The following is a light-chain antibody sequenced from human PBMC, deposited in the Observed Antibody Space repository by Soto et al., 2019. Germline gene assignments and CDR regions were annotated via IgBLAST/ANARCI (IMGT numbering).Light chain of an antibody. Sequence: QSVLSQPASVSGSPGQSITISCTGSSSDVGGYDYVSWYQQHPGKAPKLMVYEVSNRPSGVSDRFSGSKSGNTASLTISGLQADDEADYYCSSYTNSITLVFGGGTQLTVL. V-gene: IGLV2-14*03. CDR1: SSDVGGYDY. J-gene: IGLJ2*01. CDR3: SSYTNSITLV. CDR2: EVS.